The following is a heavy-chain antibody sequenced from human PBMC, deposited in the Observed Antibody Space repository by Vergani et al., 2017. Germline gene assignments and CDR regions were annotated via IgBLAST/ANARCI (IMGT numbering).Heavy chain of an antibody. V-gene: IGHV3-49*05. CDR3: TRDYYDSSGYYEGRYYYGMDV. CDR2: IRSKAYGGTT. Sequence: EVQLVESGGGLVKPGRSLRLSCTASGFTFGDYAMSWFRQAPGKGLEWVGFIRSKAYGGTTEYAASVKGRFTISRDDSKSIAYLQMNSLKTEDTAVYYCTRDYYDSSGYYEGRYYYGMDVWGQGTTVTVSS. D-gene: IGHD3-22*01. CDR1: GFTFGDYA. J-gene: IGHJ6*02.